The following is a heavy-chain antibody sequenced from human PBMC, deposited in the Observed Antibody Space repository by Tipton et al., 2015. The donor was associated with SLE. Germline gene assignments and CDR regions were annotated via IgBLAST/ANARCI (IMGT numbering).Heavy chain of an antibody. J-gene: IGHJ3*02. D-gene: IGHD3-10*01. V-gene: IGHV4-61*05. CDR2: IYYSGST. Sequence: TLSLTCTVSGGSISSSSYPWAWIRQPPGKGLEWIGYIYYSGSTNYNPSLKSRVTISVDTSKNQFSLKLSSVTAAHTAVYYCARGSYGTDAFDIWGQGTMVTVSS. CDR3: ARGSYGTDAFDI. CDR1: GGSISSSSYP.